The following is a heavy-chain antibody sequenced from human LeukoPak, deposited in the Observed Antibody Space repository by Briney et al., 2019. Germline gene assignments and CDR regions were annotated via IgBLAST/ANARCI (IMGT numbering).Heavy chain of an antibody. V-gene: IGHV4-34*01. Sequence: SETLSLTCAVYGGSFSGYYWSWSRQPPGKGLEWIGEINHSGSTNYNPSLKSRVTISVDTSKNQFSLKLSSVTAADTAVYYCARVRRLGVSVFGVVWFDPWGQGTLVTVSS. CDR2: INHSGST. CDR3: ARVRRLGVSVFGVVWFDP. CDR1: GGSFSGYY. J-gene: IGHJ5*02. D-gene: IGHD3-3*01.